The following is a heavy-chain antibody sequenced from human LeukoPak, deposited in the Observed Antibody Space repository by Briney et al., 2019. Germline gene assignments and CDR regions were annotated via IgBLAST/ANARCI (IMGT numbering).Heavy chain of an antibody. Sequence: GGSLRLSCAASAFTFRNYAMSWVRQAPGKGLEWVSSITGGGPYTYYAPSVRGRLTISRDNSKNTLYLQVSSLRAEDTAVYYCAKGPLSSSNYYMDVWGKGTTVTVSS. D-gene: IGHD3-10*01. CDR2: ITGGGPYT. CDR3: AKGPLSSSNYYMDV. CDR1: AFTFRNYA. V-gene: IGHV3-23*01. J-gene: IGHJ6*03.